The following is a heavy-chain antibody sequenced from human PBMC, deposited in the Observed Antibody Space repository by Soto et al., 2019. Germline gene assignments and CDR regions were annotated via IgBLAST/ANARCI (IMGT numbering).Heavy chain of an antibody. D-gene: IGHD6-13*01. CDR2: IIGSGGST. Sequence: EVQLLESGGGWVQPGGSLRLSCAASGFTFSSYAMSWLRQAPGKGLEWVTAIIGSGGSTYYAASVKGRFTISRDNSKNTLYLQMNSLRAEDTAVYYCAKVESPSSSSLPDAYWGQGTLVTVCS. V-gene: IGHV3-23*01. CDR3: AKVESPSSSSLPDAY. J-gene: IGHJ4*02. CDR1: GFTFSSYA.